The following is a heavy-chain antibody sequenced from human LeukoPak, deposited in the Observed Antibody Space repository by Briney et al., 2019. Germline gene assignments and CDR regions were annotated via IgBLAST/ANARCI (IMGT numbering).Heavy chain of an antibody. CDR3: ARLDSSSSVAATDFDY. D-gene: IGHD2-15*01. Sequence: PGGSLRLSCAASGFTFSSYAMHWVRQAPGKGLEWVAVISYDGSNKYYADSVKGGFTISRDNSKNTLYLQMNSLRAEDTAVYYCARLDSSSSVAATDFDYWGQGTLVTVSS. V-gene: IGHV3-30*04. CDR1: GFTFSSYA. J-gene: IGHJ4*02. CDR2: ISYDGSNK.